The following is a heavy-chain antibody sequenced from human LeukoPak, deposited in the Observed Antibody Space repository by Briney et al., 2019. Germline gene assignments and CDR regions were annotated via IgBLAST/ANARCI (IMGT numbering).Heavy chain of an antibody. CDR2: IYTSGST. Sequence: PSETLSLTCTVSGGSISSGSDYWSCIRQPAGKGLEWIGRIYTSGSTNYNPSLKSRVTISVDTSKNQFSLKLSSVTAADTAVYYCASDYYDSSGYYFWGQGTLVTVSS. CDR3: ASDYYDSSGYYF. J-gene: IGHJ4*02. D-gene: IGHD3-22*01. CDR1: GGSISSGSDY. V-gene: IGHV4-61*02.